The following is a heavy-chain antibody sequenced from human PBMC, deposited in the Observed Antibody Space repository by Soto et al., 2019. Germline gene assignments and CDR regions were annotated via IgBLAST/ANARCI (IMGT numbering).Heavy chain of an antibody. D-gene: IGHD2-15*01. CDR3: AREVDYCSGGSCYSGGMDV. V-gene: IGHV3-30-3*01. CDR2: ISYDGSNK. J-gene: IGHJ6*02. Sequence: QVQLVESGGGVVQPGRSLRLSCAASGFTFSSYAMHWVRQAPGKGLEWVAVISYDGSNKYYADSVKGRFTISRDNSKNTLYLQMNSLRAEDTAVYYCAREVDYCSGGSCYSGGMDVWGQGTTVTVSS. CDR1: GFTFSSYA.